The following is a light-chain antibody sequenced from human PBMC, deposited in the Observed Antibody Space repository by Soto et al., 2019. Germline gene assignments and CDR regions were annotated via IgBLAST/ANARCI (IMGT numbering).Light chain of an antibody. CDR1: QSLGSD. J-gene: IGKJ2*01. CDR2: GAS. CDR3: QQYNNWPPYT. Sequence: EIVMTQSPGTLSLSPGDTGSRSCRASQSLGSDLAWYQQKPGQAPRLLIFGASARPTGIPARFSGSGSGTEFTLTISSLQSEDYAVYYCQQYNNWPPYTFGQGTKVDIK. V-gene: IGKV3-15*01.